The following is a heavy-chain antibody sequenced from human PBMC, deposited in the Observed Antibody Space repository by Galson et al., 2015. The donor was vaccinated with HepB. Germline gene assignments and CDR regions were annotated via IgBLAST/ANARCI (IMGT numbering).Heavy chain of an antibody. Sequence: SLRLSCAASGFTFSSYAMHWVRQAPGKGLEWVAVISYDGSNKYYADSVKGRFTISRDNSKNTLYLQMNSLRAEDTAVYYCARGHLYGSGSPHFDYWGQGTLVTVSS. CDR1: GFTFSSYA. V-gene: IGHV3-30*04. CDR2: ISYDGSNK. D-gene: IGHD3-10*01. J-gene: IGHJ4*02. CDR3: ARGHLYGSGSPHFDY.